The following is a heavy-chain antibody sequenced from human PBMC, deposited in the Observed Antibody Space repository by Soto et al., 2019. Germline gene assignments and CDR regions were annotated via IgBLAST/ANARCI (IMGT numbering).Heavy chain of an antibody. CDR1: GFTFGSYW. Sequence: GGSLRLSCEGSGFTFGSYWMHWVRQAPGKGLVWVSRMYTDGSNSYYADSVRGRFTISRDNAKSTLYLQMNSLRAEDTAVYYCVRGNTGYGNFASGGQGTLVTVSS. CDR2: MYTDGSNS. CDR3: VRGNTGYGNFAS. D-gene: IGHD5-12*01. V-gene: IGHV3-74*01. J-gene: IGHJ4*02.